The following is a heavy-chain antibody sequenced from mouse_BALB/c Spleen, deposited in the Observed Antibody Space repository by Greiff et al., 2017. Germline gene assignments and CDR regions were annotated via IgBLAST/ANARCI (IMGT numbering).Heavy chain of an antibody. J-gene: IGHJ3*01. CDR1: GFSLTSHG. CDR2: IWAGGST. D-gene: IGHD2-14*01. Sequence: QVQLQQSGPGLVAPSQSLSITCTVSGFSLTSHGVHWVRQPPGKGLEWLGVIWAGGSTDYNSALKSRLSISKDNSKSQVFLKMNSLQTDDTARYYCARDRGYRYPFAYWGQGTLVTVSA. V-gene: IGHV2-9*02. CDR3: ARDRGYRYPFAY.